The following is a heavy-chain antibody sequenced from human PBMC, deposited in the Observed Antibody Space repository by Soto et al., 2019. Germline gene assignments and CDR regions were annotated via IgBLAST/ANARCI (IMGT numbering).Heavy chain of an antibody. CDR3: ARVGCVGTSCHTQESYCAMDG. J-gene: IGHJ6*02. V-gene: IGHV1-3*01. Sequence: ASVKVSFKASGYTFTNYAMHWVRQAPGQRLKWMGWINAGNGNTKYSQKFQGRVTITRDTSASAAYMELSSLRSEDTAVYYCARVGCVGTSCHTQESYCAMDGWGQGTRVTVSS. D-gene: IGHD2-2*01. CDR1: GYTFTNYA. CDR2: INAGNGNT.